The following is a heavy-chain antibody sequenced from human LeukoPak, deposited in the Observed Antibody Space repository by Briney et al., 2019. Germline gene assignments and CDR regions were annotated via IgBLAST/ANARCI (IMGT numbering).Heavy chain of an antibody. CDR2: INPNSGGT. J-gene: IGHJ4*02. CDR1: GYTFTSYD. CDR3: ARAVKAAASIDY. D-gene: IGHD6-13*01. V-gene: IGHV1-2*02. Sequence: ASVKVSCKASGYTFTSYDINWVRQATGQGLEWMGWINPNSGGTNYAQKFQGRVTMTRDTSISTAYMELSRLRSDDTAVYYCARAVKAAASIDYWGQGTLVTVSS.